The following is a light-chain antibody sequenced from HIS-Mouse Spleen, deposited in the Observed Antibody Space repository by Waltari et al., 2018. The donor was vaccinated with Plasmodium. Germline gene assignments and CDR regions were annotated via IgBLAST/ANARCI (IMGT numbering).Light chain of an antibody. J-gene: IGLJ2*01. Sequence: QSALTQPASVSGSPGPSITISCTGTSSDVGRYNLVSWYQQHPGKAPKLMIYEGSKRPSGVSNRFSGSKSGNTASLTISGLQAEDEADYYCCSYAGSRMVFGGGTKLTVL. V-gene: IGLV2-23*01. CDR3: CSYAGSRMV. CDR2: EGS. CDR1: SSDVGRYNL.